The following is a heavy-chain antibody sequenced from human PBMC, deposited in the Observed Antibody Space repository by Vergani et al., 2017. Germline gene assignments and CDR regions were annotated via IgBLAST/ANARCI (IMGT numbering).Heavy chain of an antibody. D-gene: IGHD1-26*01. J-gene: IGHJ6*02. CDR2: ISSSSSYI. CDR3: ARDRGIVGATTGGMDV. V-gene: IGHV3-21*01. CDR1: GFTFSSYS. Sequence: EVQLVESGGGLVKPGGSLRLSCAASGFTFSSYSMNWVRQAPGKGLEWVSSISSSSSYIYYADSVKGRFTISRDNAKNSLYLQMNSLRAEDTAVYYCARDRGIVGATTGGMDVWGQXP.